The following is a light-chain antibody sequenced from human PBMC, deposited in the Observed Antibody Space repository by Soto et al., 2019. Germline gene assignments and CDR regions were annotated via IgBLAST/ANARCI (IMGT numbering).Light chain of an antibody. CDR2: GAS. V-gene: IGKV3-20*01. CDR1: QSVSSGH. Sequence: DIVLTQSPGTLSLSPGERASLSCRASQSVSSGHLAWYQQKPGQAPRLLIYGASSRATGIPDRFSGSGSGTDFTLPISRLEPEDSAVYYCQQYGHSLWTFGQGTKVEIK. J-gene: IGKJ1*01. CDR3: QQYGHSLWT.